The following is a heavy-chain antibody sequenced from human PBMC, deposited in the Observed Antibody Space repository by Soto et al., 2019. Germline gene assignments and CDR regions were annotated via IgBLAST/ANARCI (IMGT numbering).Heavy chain of an antibody. J-gene: IGHJ4*02. CDR3: ARSEVIPEGCDY. CDR1: GYIFTTYA. V-gene: IGHV1-3*01. D-gene: IGHD3-16*02. Sequence: GASVKVSCKASGYIFTTYALHWVLQSPLQRLEWMGCINAGKGNTKYSQKFQDRVTITRDTSASVAYMELSSLASEDTAVYYCARSEVIPEGCDYWGQGTLVTVSS. CDR2: INAGKGNT.